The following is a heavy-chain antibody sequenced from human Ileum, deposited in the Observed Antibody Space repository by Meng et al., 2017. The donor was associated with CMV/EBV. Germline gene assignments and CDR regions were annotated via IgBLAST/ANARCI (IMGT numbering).Heavy chain of an antibody. Sequence: GESLKISCKGSGYSFSSNWIAWVRQMPGKGLEWMGIIYPGDSDTKYSPSFQGQVTFSADKSISTAYLQWSSLKASDTAMYYCARHGVSGNWYFDLWGRGTPVTVSS. D-gene: IGHD3-3*01. CDR3: ARHGVSGNWYFDL. V-gene: IGHV5-51*01. CDR1: GYSFSSNW. CDR2: IYPGDSDT. J-gene: IGHJ2*01.